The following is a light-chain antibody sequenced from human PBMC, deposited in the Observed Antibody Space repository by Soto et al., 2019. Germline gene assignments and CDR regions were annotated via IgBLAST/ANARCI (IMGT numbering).Light chain of an antibody. CDR2: EVT. Sequence: LTHHAASSGAPGQPIIITSTGASSDVGGYDYVSWYQQHPGQAPKLLIYEVTHRPSGIPDRFSGSKSGNTASLTISGLQADDEADYYCSSYTSTSTYVFGPGTKVTVL. CDR1: SSDVGGYDY. CDR3: SSYTSTSTYV. V-gene: IGLV2-14*01. J-gene: IGLJ1*01.